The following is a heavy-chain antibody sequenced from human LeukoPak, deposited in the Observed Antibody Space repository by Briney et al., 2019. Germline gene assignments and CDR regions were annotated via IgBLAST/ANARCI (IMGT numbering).Heavy chain of an antibody. Sequence: PGGSLRLSCAASGFTFSSYAMSWVRQAPGKGLEWVSAISGSGGSTYYADSVKGRFTISRDNSKNTLYLQMNSLRAEETAVYYCAKSLGYCSSTSCYTDSYWGQGTLVTVSS. CDR2: ISGSGGST. V-gene: IGHV3-23*01. CDR1: GFTFSSYA. J-gene: IGHJ4*02. D-gene: IGHD2-2*02. CDR3: AKSLGYCSSTSCYTDSY.